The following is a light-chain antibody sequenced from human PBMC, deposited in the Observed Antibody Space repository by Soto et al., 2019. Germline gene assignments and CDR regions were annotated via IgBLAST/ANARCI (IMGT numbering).Light chain of an antibody. CDR3: LQDYSFWT. Sequence: ALPMTQSPSSLSASVGDRVTITCRASQDIRDDLDWYQQKPGKAPKLLIYAASSLQSGVPSRFSGSGSGTDFTLTISSLQPEDFATYYCLQDYSFWTFGQGTKVEIK. CDR1: QDIRDD. CDR2: AAS. V-gene: IGKV1-6*01. J-gene: IGKJ1*01.